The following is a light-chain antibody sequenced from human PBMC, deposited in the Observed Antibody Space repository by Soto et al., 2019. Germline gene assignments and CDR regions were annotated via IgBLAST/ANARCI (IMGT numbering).Light chain of an antibody. J-gene: IGKJ1*01. CDR1: RNISSD. Sequence: SLSASVGARFTLRCRASRNISSDLNWYQQKPGKAPKLLIYAASTLQSGVPSRFSGSGSGTDFTLTISCLQSEDFATYYCQQYYSYPPTLGQGTKVDI. V-gene: IGKV1-39*01. CDR2: AAS. CDR3: QQYYSYPPT.